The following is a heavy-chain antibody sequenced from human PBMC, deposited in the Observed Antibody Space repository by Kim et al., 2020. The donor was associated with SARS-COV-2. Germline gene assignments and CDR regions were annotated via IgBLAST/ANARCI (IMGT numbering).Heavy chain of an antibody. D-gene: IGHD4-17*01. CDR1: GFTFSSYA. CDR3: ATGRGNQLTRLTY. J-gene: IGHJ4*02. Sequence: GGSLRLSCAASGFTFSSYAMSWVRQAPGKGLEWVSAISGSGGSTYYADSVKGRFTISRDNSKNTLYLQMNSLRAEDTAVYYCATGRGNQLTRLTYWGQGTLVTVSS. V-gene: IGHV3-23*01. CDR2: ISGSGGST.